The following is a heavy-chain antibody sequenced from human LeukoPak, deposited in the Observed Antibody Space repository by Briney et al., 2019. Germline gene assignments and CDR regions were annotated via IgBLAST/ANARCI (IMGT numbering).Heavy chain of an antibody. V-gene: IGHV1-46*01. CDR3: ARDPATIAAAGNFDY. CDR1: GYTFTSYY. Sequence: GASVKVSCKASGYTFTSYYMHWVRQAPGQGLEWMGIINPSGGSTSYAQKFQGRVTLTRDTSTSTVYMELSSLRSEDTAVYYCARDPATIAAAGNFDYWGQGTLVTVSS. CDR2: INPSGGST. J-gene: IGHJ4*02. D-gene: IGHD6-13*01.